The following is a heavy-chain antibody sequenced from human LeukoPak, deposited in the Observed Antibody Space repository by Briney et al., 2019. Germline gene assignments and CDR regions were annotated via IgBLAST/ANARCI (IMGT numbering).Heavy chain of an antibody. J-gene: IGHJ4*02. CDR2: IYYSGST. CDR3: ARGGGSYYLD. D-gene: IGHD1-26*01. Sequence: SETLSLTCTVSTVSISSYYWSWIRQPPGKGPEWIGYIYYSGSTNYNPSLKSRVTISVDTSKNQFSLQLRSVTAADTAVYYCARGGGSYYLDWGQGTLVTVSS. CDR1: TVSISSYY. V-gene: IGHV4-59*01.